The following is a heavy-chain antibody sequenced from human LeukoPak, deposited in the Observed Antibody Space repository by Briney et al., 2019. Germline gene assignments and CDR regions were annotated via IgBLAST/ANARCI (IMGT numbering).Heavy chain of an antibody. CDR1: GGSISSYY. V-gene: IGHV4-59*01. D-gene: IGHD1-7*01. Sequence: KPSETLSLTCTVSGGSISSYYWSWIRQPPGKGLEWIGYICYSGSTNYNPSLKSRVTISVDTSKNQFSLKLSSVTAADTAVYYCARDNWNYGSSMDVWGQGTTVTVSS. J-gene: IGHJ6*02. CDR3: ARDNWNYGSSMDV. CDR2: ICYSGST.